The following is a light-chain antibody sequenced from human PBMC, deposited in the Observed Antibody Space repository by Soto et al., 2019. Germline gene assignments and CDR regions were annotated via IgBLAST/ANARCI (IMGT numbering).Light chain of an antibody. CDR3: QQSYTSPVT. V-gene: IGKV1-39*01. CDR1: QSISRY. J-gene: IGKJ4*01. Sequence: IQMTQSPSSLSASLGDRVTITCGASQSISRYLNWYQQKPGKAPKLLIYAASSLQSGVPSRFSGGGSGTDFTLTISSLQPEDFGTYYCQQSYTSPVTFGGGTKVDIK. CDR2: AAS.